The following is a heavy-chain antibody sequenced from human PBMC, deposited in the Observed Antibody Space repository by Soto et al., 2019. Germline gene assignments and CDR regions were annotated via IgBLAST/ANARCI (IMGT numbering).Heavy chain of an antibody. Sequence: SETLSLTCTVYGGSVSSGSYYWSWIRQPPGKGLEWIGYIYYSGSTNYNPSLKSRVTISVDTSKNQFSLKLSSVTAADTAVYYCARDFWSGYGVAGRVYGMDVWGQGTTVTVSS. V-gene: IGHV4-61*01. D-gene: IGHD3-3*01. J-gene: IGHJ6*02. CDR1: GGSVSSGSYY. CDR2: IYYSGST. CDR3: ARDFWSGYGVAGRVYGMDV.